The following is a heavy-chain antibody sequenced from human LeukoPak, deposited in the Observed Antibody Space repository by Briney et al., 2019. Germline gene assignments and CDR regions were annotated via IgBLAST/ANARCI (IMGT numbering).Heavy chain of an antibody. CDR3: ARSGGRSATIVY. V-gene: IGHV4-59*01. J-gene: IGHJ4*02. CDR2: IYYSGST. D-gene: IGHD2-15*01. Sequence: SETLSLTCTVSGGSISSYYWSWIRQPPGKGLEWIGYIYYSGSTNYNPSLKSRVTISVDTSKNQFSLKLSSVAAADTAVYYCARSGGRSATIVYWGQGTLVTVSS. CDR1: GGSISSYY.